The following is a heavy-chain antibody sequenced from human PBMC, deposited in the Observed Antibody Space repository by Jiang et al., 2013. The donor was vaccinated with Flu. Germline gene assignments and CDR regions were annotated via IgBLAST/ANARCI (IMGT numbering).Heavy chain of an antibody. Sequence: SGAEVKKPGASVKVSCKVSGYTLTELSMHWVRQAPGKGLEWMGGFDPEDGETIYAQKFQGRVTMTEDTSTDTAYMDLSSLRSEDTAVYYCATLPSVYCGGDCYSGDYWGQGTLVTVSS. CDR2: FDPEDGET. V-gene: IGHV1-24*01. D-gene: IGHD2-21*02. CDR1: GYTLTELS. CDR3: ATLPSVYCGGDCYSGDY. J-gene: IGHJ4*02.